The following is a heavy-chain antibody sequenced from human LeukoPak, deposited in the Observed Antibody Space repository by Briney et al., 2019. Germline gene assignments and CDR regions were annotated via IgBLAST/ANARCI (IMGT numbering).Heavy chain of an antibody. CDR2: INNDGSGT. CDR3: TRGVAVSGTDY. CDR1: GFSFSSYW. J-gene: IGHJ4*02. D-gene: IGHD6-19*01. V-gene: IGHV3-74*01. Sequence: GGSLRLSCAASGFSFSSYWMHWVRQAPGKGLVWVSRINNDGSGTSYADSVEGRFIISRDNAKNTLYLQMNSLRVEDAAVYYCTRGVAVSGTDYWGQGTLVTVSS.